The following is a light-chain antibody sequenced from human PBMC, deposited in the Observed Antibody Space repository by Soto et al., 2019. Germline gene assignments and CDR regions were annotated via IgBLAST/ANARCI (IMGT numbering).Light chain of an antibody. CDR3: SSYTSSSTLV. V-gene: IGLV2-14*01. CDR2: EVS. J-gene: IGLJ1*01. CDR1: SSDVCGYNY. Sequence: QSALTQPASVSGPPGQSITISCTGTSSDVCGYNYVSWYQQHPGKAPKLMIYEVSNRPSGVSKRFSGSKSGNTASLTISGLQAEDEDDYYCSSYTSSSTLVFGTGTKLTVL.